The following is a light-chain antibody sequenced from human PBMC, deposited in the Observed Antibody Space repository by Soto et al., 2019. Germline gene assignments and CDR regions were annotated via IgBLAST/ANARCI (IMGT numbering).Light chain of an antibody. CDR3: QQSYSTLWT. CDR2: AAS. CDR1: QTVSIF. Sequence: DIQMTQSPSSLSASAGDRVTMSCRASQTVSIFLNWYQHKTGRAPTLLIYAASSLQSGVPSRFSGSGSGTDFTLTISSLQPEDFATYYCQQSYSTLWTFGQGTNVDIK. V-gene: IGKV1-39*01. J-gene: IGKJ1*01.